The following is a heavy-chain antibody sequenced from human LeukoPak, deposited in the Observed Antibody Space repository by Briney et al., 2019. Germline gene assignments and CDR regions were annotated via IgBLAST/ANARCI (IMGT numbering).Heavy chain of an antibody. J-gene: IGHJ4*02. CDR2: IYHSGST. CDR3: AREPRHNKMRDYFDY. Sequence: SETLSLTCAVSGYSISSGYYWGWIRQPPGKGLEWIGSIYHSGSTYYNPSLKSRVTISVDTSKNQFSLKLSSVTAADTAVYYCAREPRHNKMRDYFDYWGQGTLVTVSS. CDR1: GYSISSGYY. D-gene: IGHD1-14*01. V-gene: IGHV4-38-2*02.